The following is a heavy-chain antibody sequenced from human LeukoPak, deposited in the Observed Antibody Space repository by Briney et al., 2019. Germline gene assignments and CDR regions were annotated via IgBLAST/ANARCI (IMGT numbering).Heavy chain of an antibody. Sequence: GGSLRLSCAASGFTFSSYWMHWVRQAPGKGLEWVAFIRYNGNNQYYADSVKGRFTISRDNSKNTLYLQMNSLKGDDTAAYYCAKDSAFYYIDVWGKGTTVIISS. D-gene: IGHD3-10*01. CDR2: IRYNGNNQ. J-gene: IGHJ6*03. CDR1: GFTFSSYW. CDR3: AKDSAFYYIDV. V-gene: IGHV3-30*02.